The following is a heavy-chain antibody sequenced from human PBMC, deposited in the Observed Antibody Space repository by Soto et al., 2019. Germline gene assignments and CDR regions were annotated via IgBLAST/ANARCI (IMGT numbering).Heavy chain of an antibody. Sequence: QVQLQESGPGLVKPSETLSLTCTVSGGSIISYYWSWIRQPPGKGLEWIGYIYYSGSTNYNPSLKSRVTISVDTSKNQFSLKLSSVTAADTAMYYCARDLRLDYWGQGTLVTVSS. CDR3: ARDLRLDY. D-gene: IGHD4-17*01. V-gene: IGHV4-59*01. CDR2: IYYSGST. J-gene: IGHJ4*02. CDR1: GGSIISYY.